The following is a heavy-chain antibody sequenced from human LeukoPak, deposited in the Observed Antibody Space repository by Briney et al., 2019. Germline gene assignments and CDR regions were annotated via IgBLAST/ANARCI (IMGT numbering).Heavy chain of an antibody. V-gene: IGHV4-39*07. D-gene: IGHD6-13*01. CDR3: AREEYSSSWFDY. CDR2: IYYSGT. CDR1: GASISSSSYY. Sequence: SETLSLTCTVSGASISSSSYYWGWIRQPPGKGLEWIGTIYYSGTYYNPSLKSRVTISVDTSKNQFSLKLSSVTAADTAVYYCAREEYSSSWFDYWGQGTLVTVSS. J-gene: IGHJ4*02.